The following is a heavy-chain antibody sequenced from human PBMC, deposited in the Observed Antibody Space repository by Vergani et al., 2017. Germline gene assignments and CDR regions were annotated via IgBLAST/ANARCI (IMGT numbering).Heavy chain of an antibody. D-gene: IGHD6-13*01. Sequence: QVQLVQSGAEVKKPGSSVKVSCKASGGTFSSYTISWVRQAPGQGLEWMGRIIPILGIANYAQKFQGRVTITADKSTSTAYMELSSLRSEDMAVYYCARALSSSWDPGAFDIWGQGTMVTVSS. J-gene: IGHJ3*02. CDR3: ARALSSSWDPGAFDI. CDR2: IIPILGIA. V-gene: IGHV1-69*02. CDR1: GGTFSSYT.